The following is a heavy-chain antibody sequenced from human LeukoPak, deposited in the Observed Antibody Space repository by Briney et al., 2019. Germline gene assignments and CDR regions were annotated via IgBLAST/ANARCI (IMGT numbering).Heavy chain of an antibody. Sequence: ASVKVSCKASGYTFTRYFMHWVRQAPGQGLEWMGIINPSGGSTSYAQKFQGRVTMTRDTSTSTVYMELSSLRSEDTAVYYCARDKEAVAGDPVYNWFDPWGRGTLVTVSS. CDR3: ARDKEAVAGDPVYNWFDP. D-gene: IGHD6-19*01. CDR1: GYTFTRYF. J-gene: IGHJ5*02. CDR2: INPSGGST. V-gene: IGHV1-46*01.